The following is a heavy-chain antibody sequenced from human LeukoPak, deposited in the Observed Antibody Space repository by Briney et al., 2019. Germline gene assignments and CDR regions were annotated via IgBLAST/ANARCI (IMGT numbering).Heavy chain of an antibody. D-gene: IGHD6-19*01. V-gene: IGHV4-39*01. Sequence: SETLSLTCTVSGGSISSSSYYWGWIRQPPGKGLEWIGSIYYSGSTYYNPSLKSRVTISVDTSKNQFSLKLSSVTAADTAVYYCARVVAGDFDYWGQGPLVTVSS. J-gene: IGHJ4*02. CDR3: ARVVAGDFDY. CDR1: GGSISSSSYY. CDR2: IYYSGST.